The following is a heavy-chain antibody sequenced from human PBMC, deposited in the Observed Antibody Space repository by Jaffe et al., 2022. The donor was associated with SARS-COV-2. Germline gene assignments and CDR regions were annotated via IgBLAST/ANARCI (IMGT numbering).Heavy chain of an antibody. J-gene: IGHJ4*02. Sequence: EVQLLESGGGLVQPGGSLRLSCAASGFTFSTYAMSWVRQAPGKGLEWVSAISGSGTNTYYADSVKGRFTTSRDNSKNTLYLQMSSLRAEDTAVYYCAKGAFRVPYYFDYWGQGTLVTVSS. V-gene: IGHV3-23*01. D-gene: IGHD3-10*01. CDR3: AKGAFRVPYYFDY. CDR2: ISGSGTNT. CDR1: GFTFSTYA.